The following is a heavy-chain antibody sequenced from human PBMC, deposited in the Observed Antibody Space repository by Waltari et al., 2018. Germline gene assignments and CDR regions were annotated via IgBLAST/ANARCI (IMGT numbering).Heavy chain of an antibody. Sequence: EMQLVESGGGLVQPGGSLRLSCAASGFTFSRYWMHWVRQAPGKGLVSVANVNTDGSIKRYADSVKGRFTISRDNAKNTLFLQMNSLRAEDTAVYYCVMYSSAFLGDCWGQGTLVDVSS. J-gene: IGHJ4*02. CDR3: VMYSSAFLGDC. CDR1: GFTFSRYW. D-gene: IGHD6-25*01. V-gene: IGHV3-74*01. CDR2: VNTDGSIK.